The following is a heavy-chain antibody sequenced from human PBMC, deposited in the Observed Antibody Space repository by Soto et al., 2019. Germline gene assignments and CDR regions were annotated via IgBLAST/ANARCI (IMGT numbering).Heavy chain of an antibody. Sequence: GSLRLSCAASGFTFSSFGMHWVGRAPGKGLEWVSLIWYDGSKKSYGDSVKGRFTISRDNSRNTVYLQMNSLRADDTAVYYCARDASYYSLWSGYYPSRNGMDVWGQGTTVTVSS. D-gene: IGHD3-3*01. CDR3: ARDASYYSLWSGYYPSRNGMDV. CDR1: GFTFSSFG. V-gene: IGHV3-33*01. CDR2: IWYDGSKK. J-gene: IGHJ6*02.